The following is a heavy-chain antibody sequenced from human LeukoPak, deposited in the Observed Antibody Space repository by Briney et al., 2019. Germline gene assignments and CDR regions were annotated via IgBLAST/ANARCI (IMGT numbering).Heavy chain of an antibody. CDR3: ARAIPLLRLDY. J-gene: IGHJ4*02. V-gene: IGHV4-59*01. Sequence: SETLSLTCTVSGASISSYYWSWIRQPPGKGLEWIASRHYRGTTNYNSSLRSRLTMSIDTSKNQFSLKLNSVTAADTAVYYCARAIPLLRLDYCGQGALVTVSS. CDR1: GASISSYY. D-gene: IGHD3-3*01. CDR2: RHYRGTT.